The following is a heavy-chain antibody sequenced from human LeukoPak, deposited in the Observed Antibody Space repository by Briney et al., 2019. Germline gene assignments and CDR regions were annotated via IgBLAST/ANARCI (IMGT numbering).Heavy chain of an antibody. CDR1: GGSISSSSYY. V-gene: IGHV4-39*07. CDR2: IYYSGST. J-gene: IGHJ2*01. CDR3: ARVFWSGYPPQMAFDL. Sequence: SETLSLTCTVSGGSISSSSYYWGWIRQPPGKGLEWIGSIYYSGSTYYNPSLKSRVTISVDTSKNQFSLKLSSVTAADTAVYYCARVFWSGYPPQMAFDLWGRGTLVTVSS. D-gene: IGHD3-3*01.